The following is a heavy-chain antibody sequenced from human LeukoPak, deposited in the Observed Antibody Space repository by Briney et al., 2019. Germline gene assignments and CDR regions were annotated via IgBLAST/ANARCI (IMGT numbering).Heavy chain of an antibody. D-gene: IGHD2-21*02. CDR2: ISHNGDT. J-gene: IGHJ4*02. V-gene: IGHV4-59*02. CDR3: ARLHCIGDCHFYYFDS. Sequence: PSETLSLTCAVSGGSVSSYYWSWIRQPPGKGLEWIAYISHNGDTNYNPSLKSRATISLDTSKNQFSLKLSSVTAADTAVFYCARLHCIGDCHFYYFDSWGQGTLATVSS. CDR1: GGSVSSYY.